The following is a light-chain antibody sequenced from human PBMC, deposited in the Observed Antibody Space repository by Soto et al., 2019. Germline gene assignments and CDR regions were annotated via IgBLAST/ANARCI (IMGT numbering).Light chain of an antibody. CDR2: ATS. V-gene: IGKV3D-15*01. CDR3: QHYNNWPLT. J-gene: IGKJ4*01. Sequence: EIVMTQSPATLSVSPGERASLSCRASQSVSSNLAWYQQKPGQTPRLXIYATSTRATGIPARFSGSGAGTDCTRTISSLQSEDVAVYYCQHYNNWPLTFGGGTKVDIK. CDR1: QSVSSN.